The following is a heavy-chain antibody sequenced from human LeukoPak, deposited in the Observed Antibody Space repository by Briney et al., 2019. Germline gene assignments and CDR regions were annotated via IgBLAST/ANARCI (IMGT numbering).Heavy chain of an antibody. CDR3: ARDLAYDYDSSGYYSLFDY. V-gene: IGHV4-4*07. J-gene: IGHJ4*02. Sequence: SETLSLTCTVPGSSISSYYWSWIRQPAGKGLEWIGRIYTSGSTNYNPSLKSRVTMSVDTYNNQFALKLSSVTAAEPAVYYCARDLAYDYDSSGYYSLFDYWRQGTLVTVPS. CDR2: IYTSGST. D-gene: IGHD3-22*01. CDR1: GSSISSYY.